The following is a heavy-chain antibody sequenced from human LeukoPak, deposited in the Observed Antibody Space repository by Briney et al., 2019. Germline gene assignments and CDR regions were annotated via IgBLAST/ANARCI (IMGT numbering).Heavy chain of an antibody. CDR2: IYYSGST. CDR3: ARDVPYYGSGSYFDY. Sequence: SQTLSLTCRVSGGSISSGDYYWSWICQPPGKGLEWIGYIYYSGSTYYNPSLKSRVTISVDMSKTQFSLKLSSVTAADTAVYYCARDVPYYGSGSYFDYWGQGTLVTVSS. D-gene: IGHD3-10*01. V-gene: IGHV4-30-4*01. J-gene: IGHJ4*02. CDR1: GGSISSGDYY.